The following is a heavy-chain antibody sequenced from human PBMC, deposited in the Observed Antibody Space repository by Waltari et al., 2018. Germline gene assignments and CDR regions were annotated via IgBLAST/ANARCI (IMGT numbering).Heavy chain of an antibody. CDR1: GDSVSSNSAA. V-gene: IGHV6-1*01. Sequence: QVQLQQSGPGLVKPSQTLSLTCAISGDSVSSNSAAWNWIRPSPSRGLEWLGRTYYRYKWYKDYAISVKSRITINPDTSKNQFSLQLSSVTPEDTAVYYCVRGIGGVNWGFDYWGQGTLVTVSS. CDR2: TYYRYKWYK. J-gene: IGHJ4*02. D-gene: IGHD7-27*01. CDR3: VRGIGGVNWGFDY.